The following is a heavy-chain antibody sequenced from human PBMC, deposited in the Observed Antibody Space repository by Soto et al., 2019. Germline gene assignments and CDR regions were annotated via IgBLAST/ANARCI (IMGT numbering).Heavy chain of an antibody. CDR2: ISSSSSYI. V-gene: IGHV3-21*01. CDR1: GFTFSSYS. Sequence: PGGSMRLSCAASGFTFSSYSMNWVRQAPGKGLEWVSSISSSSSYIYYADSVKGRFTISRDNAKNSLYLQMNSLRAEDTAVYYCARVGFGYSYGIDYWGQGTLVTVSS. CDR3: ARVGFGYSYGIDY. J-gene: IGHJ4*02. D-gene: IGHD5-18*01.